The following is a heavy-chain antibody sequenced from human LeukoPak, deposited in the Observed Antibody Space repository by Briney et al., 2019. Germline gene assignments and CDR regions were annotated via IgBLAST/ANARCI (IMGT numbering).Heavy chain of an antibody. D-gene: IGHD3-10*01. J-gene: IGHJ4*02. Sequence: GGSLRLSCAASGFTFSDYGIHWVRQAPGKGLVWVSRINTDGSITNYADSVKGRFSISRDNAKNTLYLQMGSLRAEDTAVYYCARDRGPRTGFMVREAYDYWGQGTLVTVSS. CDR1: GFTFSDYG. V-gene: IGHV3-74*01. CDR2: INTDGSIT. CDR3: ARDRGPRTGFMVREAYDY.